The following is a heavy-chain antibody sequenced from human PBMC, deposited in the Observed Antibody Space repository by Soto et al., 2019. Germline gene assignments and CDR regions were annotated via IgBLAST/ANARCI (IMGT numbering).Heavy chain of an antibody. CDR1: GYSFTSYW. J-gene: IGHJ3*01. Sequence: GESLKISCKGSGYSFTSYWSGWVRQMTGKGLEWMGIISPAHSETRYTPSFRAQVTISADKSISTAYLQWSSLKASDTAMYYCARPLGVGTTYAFDVWGQGTMVTVSS. CDR2: ISPAHSET. D-gene: IGHD1-26*01. CDR3: ARPLGVGTTYAFDV. V-gene: IGHV5-51*01.